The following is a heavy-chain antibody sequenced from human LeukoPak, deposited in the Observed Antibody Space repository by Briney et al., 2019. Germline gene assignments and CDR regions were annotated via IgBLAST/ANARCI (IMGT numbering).Heavy chain of an antibody. V-gene: IGHV1-24*01. CDR2: FDPEDGET. D-gene: IGHD3-22*01. CDR3: ATASDSSGYRLYYFDY. CDR1: GYTLTELS. J-gene: IGHJ4*02. Sequence: ASVKVSCKVSGYTLTELSMHWVRQAPGKGLEWMGGFDPEDGETIYAQKFQGRVTMTEDTSTDTAYMELSSLRSEDTAVYYCATASDSSGYRLYYFDYWGQGTLVTVSS.